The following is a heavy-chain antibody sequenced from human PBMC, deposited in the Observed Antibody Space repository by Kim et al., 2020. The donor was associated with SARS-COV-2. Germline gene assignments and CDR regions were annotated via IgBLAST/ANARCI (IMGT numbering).Heavy chain of an antibody. Sequence: GGSLRLSCSASGFTFSNYAMHWVRQAPGKGLEYVSAISSDGGSTYYADSVKGRFTISRDNSKNMLYVQMSSLRVEDTAIYYCVTRNYYNSGSYYEGAPFDFWGQGTLVTVSS. CDR1: GFTFSNYA. CDR3: VTRNYYNSGSYYEGAPFDF. CDR2: ISSDGGST. D-gene: IGHD3-10*01. J-gene: IGHJ4*02. V-gene: IGHV3-64*05.